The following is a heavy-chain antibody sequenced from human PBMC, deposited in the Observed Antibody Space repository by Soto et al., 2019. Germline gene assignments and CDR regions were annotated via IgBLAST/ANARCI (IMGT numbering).Heavy chain of an antibody. CDR3: ATRQGGSYNWFDP. J-gene: IGHJ5*02. CDR1: GGSISSYY. D-gene: IGHD2-15*01. V-gene: IGHV4-59*04. Sequence: TLSLTCTVSGGSISSYYWSWIRQPPGKGLEWIGTLYYSGNTYYNPSLKSRVTISVDTSKNQFSLKLSSVTAADTAVYYCATRQGGSYNWFDPWGQGTLVTVSS. CDR2: LYYSGNT.